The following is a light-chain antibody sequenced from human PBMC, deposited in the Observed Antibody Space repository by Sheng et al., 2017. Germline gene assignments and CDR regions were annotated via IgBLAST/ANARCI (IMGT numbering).Light chain of an antibody. Sequence: SYEMTQPPSVSVSPGQTASITCSGEKLVNKYVCWYQQKPGQSPVLVIYEDIKRPTGIPERFSGSNSGNTATLTISRTQAVDEADYYCRGVGQQHWRWFGGGTKLTV. V-gene: IGLV3-1*01. CDR3: RGVGQQHWRW. J-gene: IGLJ3*02. CDR1: KLVNKY. CDR2: EDI.